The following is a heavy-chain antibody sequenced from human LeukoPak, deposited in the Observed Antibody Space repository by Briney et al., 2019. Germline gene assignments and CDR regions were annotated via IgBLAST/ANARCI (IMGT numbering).Heavy chain of an antibody. D-gene: IGHD2-2*01. CDR1: GGTFSSYA. CDR3: ARGSGSTSFYYYYGTDV. V-gene: IGHV1-8*02. J-gene: IGHJ6*02. CDR2: MNPNSGNT. Sequence: ASVKVSCKASGGTFSSYAISWVRQATGQGLEWMGWMNPNSGNTGYAQKFQGRVTMTRNTSISTAYMELSSLRSEDTAVYYCARGSGSTSFYYYYGTDVWGQGTTVTVSS.